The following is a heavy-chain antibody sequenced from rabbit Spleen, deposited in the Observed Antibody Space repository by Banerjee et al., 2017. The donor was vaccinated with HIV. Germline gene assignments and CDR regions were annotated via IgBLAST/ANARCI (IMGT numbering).Heavy chain of an antibody. J-gene: IGHJ4*01. V-gene: IGHV1S40*01. CDR1: GFSFSSSYY. CDR3: ARGSATMTMVITGYYLAL. CDR2: IYAGSSGST. Sequence: QSLEESGGDLVQPEGSLTLTCTASGFSFSSSYYMCWVRQAPGKGLECIACIYAGSSGSTYYANWAKGRFTISKASSTTVTLHMTSLTVADTATYFCARGSATMTMVITGYYLALWGQGTLVTVS. D-gene: IGHD2-1*01.